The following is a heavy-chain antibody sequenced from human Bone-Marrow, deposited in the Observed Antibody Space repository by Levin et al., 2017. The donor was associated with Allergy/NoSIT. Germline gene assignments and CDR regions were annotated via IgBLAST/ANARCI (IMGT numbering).Heavy chain of an antibody. V-gene: IGHV4-61*01. CDR2: IYFSGST. CDR1: SGSVTNTSYY. CDR3: ARDYDLCSSVAF. D-gene: IGHD3-3*01. Sequence: PSETLSLTCTVSSGSVTNTSYYWTWIRQPPGKGLEWIGYIYFSGSTKYNPSLKSRVTISVDTSKNQFSLELTAVTPADTAVYYCARDYDLCSSVAFWGQGILVTVSS. J-gene: IGHJ4*02.